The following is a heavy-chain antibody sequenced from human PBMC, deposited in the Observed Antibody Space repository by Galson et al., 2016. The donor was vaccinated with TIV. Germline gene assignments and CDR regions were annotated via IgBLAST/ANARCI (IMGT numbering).Heavy chain of an antibody. CDR2: INPTGGST. Sequence: SVKVSCKASGYTFTRYYTHWVRQAPGQGLEWMGIINPTGGSTTYAQKFQGRLTMIRDTSTSTVYMELNSLRSEDTAVYYCARWGWLPIWGQGTLVTVSS. CDR3: ARWGWLPI. J-gene: IGHJ4*02. D-gene: IGHD3-16*01. CDR1: GYTFTRYY. V-gene: IGHV1-46*01.